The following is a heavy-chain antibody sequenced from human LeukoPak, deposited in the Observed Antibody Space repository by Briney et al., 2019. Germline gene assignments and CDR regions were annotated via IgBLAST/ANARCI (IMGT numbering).Heavy chain of an antibody. V-gene: IGHV3-48*03. Sequence: PGRSLRLSCVASGFTFNTYYMNWVRQAPGNGLEWLSCIPTGGGLIYYAEYVMCTFTISRDDAMHSLALQMSGLTVDNTAVYYCARKRLADLRDDTSFGGTSFGSWGQGTLVIVSS. CDR2: IPTGGGLI. J-gene: IGHJ4*02. CDR3: ARKRLADLRDDTSFGGTSFGS. CDR1: GFTFNTYY. D-gene: IGHD3-16*01.